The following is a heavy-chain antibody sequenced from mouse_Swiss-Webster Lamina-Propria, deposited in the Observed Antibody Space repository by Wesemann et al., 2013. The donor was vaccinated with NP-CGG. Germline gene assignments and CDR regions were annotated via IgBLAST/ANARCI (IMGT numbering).Heavy chain of an antibody. CDR3: ARSGLRLLFAY. J-gene: IGHJ3*01. CDR2: IYPGDGDT. CDR1: GYTFTSYW. Sequence: QVQLQQSGAELARPGASVKLSCKASGYTFTSYWMQWVKQRPGQGLEWIGAIYPGDGDTRYTQKFKGKATLTADKSSSTAYMQLSSLASEDSAVYYCARSGLRLLFAYWGQGTLVTVSA. V-gene: IGHV1-87*01. D-gene: IGHD1-2*01.